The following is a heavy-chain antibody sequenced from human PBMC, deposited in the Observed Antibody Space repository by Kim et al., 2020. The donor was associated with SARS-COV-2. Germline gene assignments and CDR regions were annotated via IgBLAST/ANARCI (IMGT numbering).Heavy chain of an antibody. CDR1: GYTFTTYN. D-gene: IGHD3-3*01. V-gene: IGHV1-3*01. CDR2: INAGNGDT. J-gene: IGHJ4*02. CDR3: ARTTDF. Sequence: ASVKVSCKASGYTFTTYNMHWVRQAPGQRLEWMGWINAGNGDTKYSQKFQGRVTLARDTSASTHYLELSCLTSEDTAVYYCARTTDFWGQGTLVTVSS.